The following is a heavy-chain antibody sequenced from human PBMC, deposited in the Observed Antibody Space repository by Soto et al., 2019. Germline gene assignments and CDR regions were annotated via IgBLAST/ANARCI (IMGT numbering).Heavy chain of an antibody. Sequence: PGGSLRLSRAASGFTFSSYGMHWVRQAPGKGLEWVAVIWYDGSNKYYADSVKGRFTISRDNSKNTLYLQMNSLRAEDTAVYYCARSQYYYRSDSSSWSTVELFDYWGQGTLVTVSS. V-gene: IGHV3-33*01. J-gene: IGHJ4*02. CDR2: IWYDGSNK. CDR1: GFTFSSYG. CDR3: ARSQYYYRSDSSSWSTVELFDY. D-gene: IGHD6-13*01.